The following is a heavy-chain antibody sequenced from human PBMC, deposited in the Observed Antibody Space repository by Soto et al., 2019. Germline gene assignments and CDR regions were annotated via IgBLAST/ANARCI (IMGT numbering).Heavy chain of an antibody. V-gene: IGHV4-59*01. D-gene: IGHD3-22*01. J-gene: IGHJ4*02. CDR2: IYYSGNT. CDR1: GGPISSYY. Sequence: SETLSLTCTVSGGPISSYYWSWIRQPPGKGLEWIGYIYYSGNTNYNPSLKSRVTISVDTSKNQFSLKLSSVTAADTALYYCAREWAGGHFDSSGYYYENLYYFDFWGQGTLVTVSS. CDR3: AREWAGGHFDSSGYYYENLYYFDF.